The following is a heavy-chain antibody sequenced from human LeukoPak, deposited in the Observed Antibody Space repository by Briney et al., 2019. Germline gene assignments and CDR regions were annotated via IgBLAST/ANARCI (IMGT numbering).Heavy chain of an antibody. CDR3: ARGRMGYCSSTSCSPKSFQH. CDR2: IIPIFGTA. V-gene: IGHV1-69*06. CDR1: GGTFSSYA. D-gene: IGHD2-2*01. Sequence: EASVKVSCKASGGTFSSYAISWVRQAPGQGLEWMGGIIPIFGTANYAQKFQGRVTITADKSTSTAYMELSSLRSEDTAVYYCARGRMGYCSSTSCSPKSFQHWGQGTLVTVSS. J-gene: IGHJ1*01.